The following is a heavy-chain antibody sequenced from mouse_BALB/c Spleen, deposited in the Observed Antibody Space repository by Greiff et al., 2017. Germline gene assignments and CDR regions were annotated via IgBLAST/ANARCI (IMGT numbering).Heavy chain of an antibody. Sequence: EVQGVESGGDLVKPGGSLKLSCAASGFTFSSYGMSWVRQTPDKRLEWVATISSGGSYTYYPDSVKGRFTISRDNAKNTLYLQMSSLKSEDTAMYYCARQDYGKYFDYWGQGTTLTVSS. D-gene: IGHD1-1*01. CDR2: ISSGGSYT. J-gene: IGHJ2*01. V-gene: IGHV5-6*01. CDR3: ARQDYGKYFDY. CDR1: GFTFSSYG.